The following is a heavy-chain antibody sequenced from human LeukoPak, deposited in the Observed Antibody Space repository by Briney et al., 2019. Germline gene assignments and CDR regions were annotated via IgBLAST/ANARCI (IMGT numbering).Heavy chain of an antibody. D-gene: IGHD3-22*01. CDR2: IYYSGST. J-gene: IGHJ4*02. CDR3: ARGTYYYDSSGYFDY. Sequence: KTSETLSLTCTVSGGSISSSSYYWGWIRQPPGKGLGWIGSIYYSGSTYYNPSLKSRVTISVDTSKNQFSLKLSSVTAADTAVYYCARGTYYYDSSGYFDYWGQGTLVTVSS. CDR1: GGSISSSSYY. V-gene: IGHV4-39*07.